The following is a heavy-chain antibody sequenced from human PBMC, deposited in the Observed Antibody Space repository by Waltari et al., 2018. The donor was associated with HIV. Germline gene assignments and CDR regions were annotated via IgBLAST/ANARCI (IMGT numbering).Heavy chain of an antibody. J-gene: IGHJ4*02. V-gene: IGHV3-30*18. Sequence: QVQLVEPGGGVVQPGRSLRLSCAASGFTFSSYGMHWVRQAPGKGVEWGAVISAYYGNNKYYADSVKGRLTISRDNSKSTLYLQMNSLRAEDTAVYYCANLDSGQAGGWGQGTLVTVSS. CDR3: ANLDSGQAGG. CDR1: GFTFSSYG. CDR2: ISAYYGNNK. D-gene: IGHD3-16*01.